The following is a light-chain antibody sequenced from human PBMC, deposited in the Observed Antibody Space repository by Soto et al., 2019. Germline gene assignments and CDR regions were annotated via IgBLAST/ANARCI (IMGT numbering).Light chain of an antibody. J-gene: IGLJ2*01. Sequence: QSALTQPASVSGSPGQSITISCTGTSSDVGGYNYVSWYQQHPGKAPKLMIYDVSSRPSGVSNRFSGSKSGNTASLTISGLQAEDEADYYCCSYAAGDSFKFGGGTKLTVL. CDR2: DVS. CDR3: CSYAAGDSFK. V-gene: IGLV2-14*01. CDR1: SSDVGGYNY.